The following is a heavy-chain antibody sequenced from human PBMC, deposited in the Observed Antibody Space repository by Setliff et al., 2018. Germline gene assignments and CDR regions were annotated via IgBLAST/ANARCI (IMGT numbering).Heavy chain of an antibody. CDR3: ARDALYDSKDRNSYYGNWLDP. CDR2: IIPIYGST. V-gene: IGHV1-69*13. J-gene: IGHJ5*02. CDR1: GGSFSNYA. Sequence: SVKVSCKASGGSFSNYAIIWVRQAPGQGPEWMVGIIPIYGSTNNAEKFQGRVTFSADESMSTVYKELGSMTSADTALYYCARDALYDSKDRNSYYGNWLDPWGQGTLVTVSS. D-gene: IGHD3-10*01.